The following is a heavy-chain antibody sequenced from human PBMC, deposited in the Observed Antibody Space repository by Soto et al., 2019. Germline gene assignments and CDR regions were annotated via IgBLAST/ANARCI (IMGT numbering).Heavy chain of an antibody. Sequence: SETLSLTCTVSGGSISSGGYYWSWIRHHPGKGLEWIGYIYYSGSTYYNPSLKSRVTISVDTSKNQFSLKLSSVTAADTAVYYCARDRDNAQFDTWGQGTLVTVSS. D-gene: IGHD1-1*01. CDR3: ARDRDNAQFDT. V-gene: IGHV4-31*03. CDR2: IYYSGST. J-gene: IGHJ5*02. CDR1: GGSISSGGYY.